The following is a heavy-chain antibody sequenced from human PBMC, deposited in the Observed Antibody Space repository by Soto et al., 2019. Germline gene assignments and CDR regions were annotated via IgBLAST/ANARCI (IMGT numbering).Heavy chain of an antibody. CDR2: IIYIFSTG. CDR3: ERVYGCGTMVRGVISLHEYYYYGMDV. D-gene: IGHD3-10*01. Sequence: SVKVSCKASVGTFSSYAISWVRRAPGQGLRWKGGIIYIFSTGNYAQKLQGRVTITADESTSTANKQLSSLRPENTAVYYYERVYGCGTMVRGVISLHEYYYYGMDVWCQATTVPVSS. J-gene: IGHJ6*02. CDR1: VGTFSSYA. V-gene: IGHV1-69*13.